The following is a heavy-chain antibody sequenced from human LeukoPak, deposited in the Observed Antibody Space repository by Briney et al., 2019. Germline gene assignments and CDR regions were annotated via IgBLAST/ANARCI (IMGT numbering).Heavy chain of an antibody. J-gene: IGHJ4*02. CDR1: GYSLSKGYY. V-gene: IGHV4-38-2*02. CDR3: ARDGSSGGYVDY. D-gene: IGHD6-19*01. CDR2: FYHSGST. Sequence: SETLSVTCLVSGYSLSKGYYWAWIRQPPGKGLGWVGSFYHSGSTYYNPSLKSRVTISVDTSKNQFSLKLSSVTAADTAVYYCARDGSSGGYVDYWGQGTLVTVSS.